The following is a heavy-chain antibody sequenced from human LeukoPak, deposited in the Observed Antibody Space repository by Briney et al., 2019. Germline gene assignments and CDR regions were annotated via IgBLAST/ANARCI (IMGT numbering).Heavy chain of an antibody. J-gene: IGHJ4*02. D-gene: IGHD4-17*01. CDR2: IYSGGST. Sequence: PGGPLRLSCAASGLIVSTNYASWLRQAPGKGLEWVSVIYSGGSTYYADSVKGRFTISRDNSKNTLYLQMNSLRAEDTAVYYCVAPYGDFVSGYDYWGQGTLVTVSS. V-gene: IGHV3-53*01. CDR1: GLIVSTNY. CDR3: VAPYGDFVSGYDY.